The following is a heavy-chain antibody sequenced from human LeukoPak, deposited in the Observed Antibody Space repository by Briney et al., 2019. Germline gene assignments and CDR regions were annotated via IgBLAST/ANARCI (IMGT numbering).Heavy chain of an antibody. Sequence: GGSLRLSCAASGFTFSSYWMSWVRQAPGKGLEWVANIKQDGSEKYYVDSVKGRFTISRDNAKNTLYLQMNSLRAEDTAVYYCAREKGDSSGYFFNDYWGQGTLVTVSS. CDR1: GFTFSSYW. J-gene: IGHJ4*02. CDR3: AREKGDSSGYFFNDY. CDR2: IKQDGSEK. V-gene: IGHV3-7*01. D-gene: IGHD3-22*01.